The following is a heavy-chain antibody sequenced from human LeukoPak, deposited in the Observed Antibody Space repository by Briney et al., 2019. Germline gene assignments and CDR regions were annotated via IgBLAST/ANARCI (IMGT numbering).Heavy chain of an antibody. Sequence: SVKVSCKASGGTFSSYAISWVRQAPGQGLEWMGGIIPIFGTANYAQKFQGRVTITTDESTSTAYMELSSLKSEDTAVYYCATLKSYYFDYWGQGTLVTVSS. D-gene: IGHD3-16*02. CDR3: ATLKSYYFDY. V-gene: IGHV1-69*05. CDR2: IIPIFGTA. J-gene: IGHJ4*02. CDR1: GGTFSSYA.